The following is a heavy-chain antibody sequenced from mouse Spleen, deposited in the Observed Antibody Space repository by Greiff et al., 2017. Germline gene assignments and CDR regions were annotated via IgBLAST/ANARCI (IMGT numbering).Heavy chain of an antibody. V-gene: IGHV2-6-6*01. CDR3: ARHEGNYLPFAY. CDR1: GFSLTNSG. Sequence: VKLVESGPGLVAPSQSLSITCTVSGFSLTNSGVHWVRQSPGKGLEWLGVIWGDGSTNYNSAFKSRLSISKDNSKSQVFLKMNSLQTDDTAMYYCARHEGNYLPFAYWGQETLVTVSA. D-gene: IGHD2-1*01. J-gene: IGHJ3*01. CDR2: IWGDGST.